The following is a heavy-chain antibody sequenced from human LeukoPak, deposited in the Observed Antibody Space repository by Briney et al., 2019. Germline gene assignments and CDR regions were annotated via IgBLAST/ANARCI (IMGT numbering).Heavy chain of an antibody. CDR1: GFTFSTYW. D-gene: IGHD2-2*01. CDR2: IKQDGSEK. CDR3: ATKPEYQLPANY. J-gene: IGHJ4*02. V-gene: IGHV3-7*01. Sequence: PGGSLRLSCAASGFTFSTYWMNWVRQAPGKGLEWVANIKQDGSEKYYVDSVKGRFTISRDNAKNSLDLQMNSLRAEDTAVYYCATKPEYQLPANYWGQGTLVTVSS.